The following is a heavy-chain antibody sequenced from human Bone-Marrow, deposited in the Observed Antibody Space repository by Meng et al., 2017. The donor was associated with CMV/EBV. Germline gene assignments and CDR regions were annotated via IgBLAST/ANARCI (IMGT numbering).Heavy chain of an antibody. CDR2: IYSGGST. V-gene: IGHV3-53*01. Sequence: SCAASGFTVSSNCMGWVRQAPGEGLEWVSVIYSGGSTYYADSVKGRFTISRDDSKSTLYLQMNSLRAEDTAVYYCARGMEGATLAFGYWGQGTLVTVSS. D-gene: IGHD1-26*01. J-gene: IGHJ4*02. CDR1: GFTVSSNC. CDR3: ARGMEGATLAFGY.